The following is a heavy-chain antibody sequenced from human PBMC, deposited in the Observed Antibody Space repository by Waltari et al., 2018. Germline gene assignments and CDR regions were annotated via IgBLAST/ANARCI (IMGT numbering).Heavy chain of an antibody. D-gene: IGHD2-2*01. J-gene: IGHJ6*02. CDR1: RGSIRSHY. CDR3: ARDRVVPADEPDYYGLDV. Sequence: QVHLQESGPGQVKPSETLSLTCDVSRGSIRSHYWSWIRRPPGKGLEWIGYIFYNGATNYNPSLMSGVTISVDTAKSQFSLKLSSVTAADTAVYYCARDRVVPADEPDYYGLDVWGQGTTVTVSS. V-gene: IGHV4-59*11. CDR2: IFYNGAT.